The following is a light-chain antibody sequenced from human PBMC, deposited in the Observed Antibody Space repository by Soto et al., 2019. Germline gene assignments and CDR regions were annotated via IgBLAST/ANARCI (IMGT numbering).Light chain of an antibody. Sequence: ETVLTQSPATLSLSPGERATLSCRASLSVSSYLAWYQQKPGQGPRLLIYDASNRATGIPARFSGSGSGTDFTLTISSLEPEDFAVYYCQQRSNWPLFTFGPGTKVDIK. CDR1: LSVSSY. V-gene: IGKV3-11*01. J-gene: IGKJ3*01. CDR3: QQRSNWPLFT. CDR2: DAS.